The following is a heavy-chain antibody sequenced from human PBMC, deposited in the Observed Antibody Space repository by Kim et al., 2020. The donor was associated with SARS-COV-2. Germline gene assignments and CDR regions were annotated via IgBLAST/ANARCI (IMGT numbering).Heavy chain of an antibody. CDR2: ISYDGSNK. CDR3: AKGTFYSSSWYSVDY. CDR1: GFTFSSYG. D-gene: IGHD6-13*01. Sequence: GGSLRLSCAASGFTFSSYGMHWVRQAPGKGLEWVAGISYDGSNKYYADSVKGRFTISRDNSKNTLYLQMNSLRAEDTAVYYCAKGTFYSSSWYSVDYWGHGTLVTVSS. V-gene: IGHV3-30*18. J-gene: IGHJ4*03.